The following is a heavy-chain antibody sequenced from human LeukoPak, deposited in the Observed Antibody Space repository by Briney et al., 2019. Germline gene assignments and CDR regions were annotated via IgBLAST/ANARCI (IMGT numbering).Heavy chain of an antibody. V-gene: IGHV4-59*01. CDR3: ARGGGRTATGNNYGMDV. J-gene: IGHJ6*04. CDR1: GGSISSYY. Sequence: SETLSLTCTVSGGSISSYYWSWIRQPPGKGLEWIGYIYYSGSTNCNPSLKSRVTISVDTSKNQFSLKLSSVTAADTAVYYCARGGGRTATGNNYGMDVWGKGTTVTVSS. CDR2: IYYSGST. D-gene: IGHD1-1*01.